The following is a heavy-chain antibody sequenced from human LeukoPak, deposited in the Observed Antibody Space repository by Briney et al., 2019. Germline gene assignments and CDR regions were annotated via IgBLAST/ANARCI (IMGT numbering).Heavy chain of an antibody. V-gene: IGHV3-23*01. J-gene: IGHJ4*02. CDR3: AKRGVVIRVILVGFHKEAYYFDS. CDR2: ICYSGGRT. Sequence: GGSLRLSCAVSGITLSNYGMSWVRQAPGKGLEWVAGICYSGGRTNYADSVKGRFTISRDNPKNTIYLQMNSLRAEDTAVYFCAKRGVVIRVILVGFHKEAYYFDSWGQGALVTVSS. CDR1: GITLSNYG. D-gene: IGHD3-22*01.